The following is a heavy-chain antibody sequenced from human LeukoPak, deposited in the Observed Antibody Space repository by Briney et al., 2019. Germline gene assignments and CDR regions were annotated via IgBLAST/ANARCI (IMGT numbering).Heavy chain of an antibody. Sequence: GESLQISCKGSGYNFNTYWIGWVRQLPGKGLQWMGNIYPGDSDTRYSPSFQGQVTISADKSISTAYLQWSSLKASDTAIYYCARRGETDGRFDPWGQGTLVTVSS. CDR3: ARRGETDGRFDP. CDR2: IYPGDSDT. V-gene: IGHV5-51*01. CDR1: GYNFNTYW. D-gene: IGHD4-17*01. J-gene: IGHJ5*02.